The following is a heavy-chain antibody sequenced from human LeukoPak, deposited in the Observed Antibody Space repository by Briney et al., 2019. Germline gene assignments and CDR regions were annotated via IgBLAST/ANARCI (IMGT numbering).Heavy chain of an antibody. D-gene: IGHD5-18*01. CDR2: ISGSGGST. V-gene: IGHV3-23*01. Sequence: QAGGSLRLSCAASGFTFSSYAMSWVRQAPGKGLEWVSAISGSGGSTYYADSVEGRFTISRDNSQNTLSLQMNSLRIEDTAVYYCATDTRLDDHFDYWGQGTLVTVSS. J-gene: IGHJ4*02. CDR1: GFTFSSYA. CDR3: ATDTRLDDHFDY.